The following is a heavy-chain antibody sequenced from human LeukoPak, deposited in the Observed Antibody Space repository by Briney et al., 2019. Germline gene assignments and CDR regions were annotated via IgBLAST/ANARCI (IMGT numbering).Heavy chain of an antibody. J-gene: IGHJ4*02. D-gene: IGHD2-15*01. CDR3: AGGGIVVVVAATLFDY. CDR1: GFTFSSYA. Sequence: GGSLRLSCAASGFTFSSYAMSWVRQAPGKGLEWVSAISGSGGSTYYADSVKGRFTISRDNSKNTLYLQMNSLRAEDTAVYYCAGGGIVVVVAATLFDYWGQGTLVAVSS. V-gene: IGHV3-23*01. CDR2: ISGSGGST.